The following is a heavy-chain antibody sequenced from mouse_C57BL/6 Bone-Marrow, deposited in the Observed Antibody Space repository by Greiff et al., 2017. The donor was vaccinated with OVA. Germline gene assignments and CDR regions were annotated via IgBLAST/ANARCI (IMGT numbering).Heavy chain of an antibody. D-gene: IGHD1-1*01. CDR2: IDPANGNT. J-gene: IGHJ4*01. V-gene: IGHV14-3*01. Sequence: VQLKQSVAELVRPGASVKLSCTASGFNIKNTYMHWVKQRPEQGLEWIGRIDPANGNTKYAPKFQGKATITADTSSNTAYLQLRSLTSEDTAIYYCARGGQFITTVVGAMDYWGQGTSVTVSS. CDR3: ARGGQFITTVVGAMDY. CDR1: GFNIKNTY.